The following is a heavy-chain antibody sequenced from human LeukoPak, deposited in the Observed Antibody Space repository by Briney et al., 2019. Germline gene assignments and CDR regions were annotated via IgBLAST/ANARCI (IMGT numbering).Heavy chain of an antibody. V-gene: IGHV3-64D*06. CDR1: GFTFSSYA. CDR3: VKGSVTIFGVADYYYYYGMDV. CDR2: ISSNGGST. Sequence: GGSLRLSCSASGFTFSSYAMHWVRQAPGKGLEYVSAISSNGGSTYYADSVKGRFTISRDNSKNTLYLQMSSLRAEDTAVYYCVKGSVTIFGVADYYYYYGMDVWGQGTTVTVSS. J-gene: IGHJ6*02. D-gene: IGHD3-3*01.